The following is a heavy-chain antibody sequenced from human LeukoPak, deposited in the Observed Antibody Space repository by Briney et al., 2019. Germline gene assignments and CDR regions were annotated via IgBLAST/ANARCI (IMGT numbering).Heavy chain of an antibody. CDR1: GYTFTSYG. D-gene: IGHD3-10*01. V-gene: IGHV1-46*01. CDR3: ARGLGSGSYYKHAFDI. CDR2: INPSGGST. J-gene: IGHJ3*02. Sequence: ASVKVSCKASGYTFTSYGISWVRQAPGQGLEWMGIINPSGGSTSYAQKFQGRVTMTRDTSTSTVYMELSSLRSEDTAVYYCARGLGSGSYYKHAFDIWGQGTMVTVSS.